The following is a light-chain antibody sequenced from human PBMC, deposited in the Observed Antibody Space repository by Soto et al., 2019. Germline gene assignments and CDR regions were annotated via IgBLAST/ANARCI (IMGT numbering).Light chain of an antibody. CDR1: SGDVGGYNY. J-gene: IGLJ2*01. Sequence: QSALTQPASVSGSPGQSITLSCTGTSGDVGGYNYVSWYQQHPGKAPKLMIYDVSNRPSGVSNRFSGSKSGNTASLTISGLQAEDVADYYCSSYTSSSTVVFGGGTKLTVL. V-gene: IGLV2-14*01. CDR2: DVS. CDR3: SSYTSSSTVV.